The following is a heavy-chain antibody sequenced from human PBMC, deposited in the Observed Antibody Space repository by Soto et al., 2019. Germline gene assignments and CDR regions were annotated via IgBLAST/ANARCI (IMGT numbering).Heavy chain of an antibody. CDR1: GITLSTYG. CDR2: ISYDGSNK. D-gene: IGHD5-12*01. J-gene: IGHJ4*02. CDR3: AKDPLAGYTTL. V-gene: IGHV3-30*18. Sequence: ESGGGVVPPGRPLRLSCAASGITLSTYGMHWVRQAPGKGLEWVAVISYDGSNKYYADSVKGRFTISRDKSKNTVYLQLNSLRAEDTAVYYCAKDPLAGYTTLWGQGALVTVSS.